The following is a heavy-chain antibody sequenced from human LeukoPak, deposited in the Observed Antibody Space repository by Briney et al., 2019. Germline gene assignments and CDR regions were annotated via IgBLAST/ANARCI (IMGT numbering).Heavy chain of an antibody. CDR3: AREGWGNYYMDV. V-gene: IGHV3-7*03. J-gene: IGHJ6*03. Sequence: GGSLRLSCAASGFTFSTYWMAWVRQAPGKGPEWVANIKQDGGETYYGDSVQGRFTISRDNAKNSLYLQMNSLRAEGTAVYYCAREGWGNYYMDVWGKGTTVTVSS. CDR2: IKQDGGET. CDR1: GFTFSTYW. D-gene: IGHD2-8*02.